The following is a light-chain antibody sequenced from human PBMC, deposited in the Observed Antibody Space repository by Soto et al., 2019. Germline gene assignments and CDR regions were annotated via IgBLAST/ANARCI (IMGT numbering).Light chain of an antibody. Sequence: DIQMTQSPSSLSASVGDRVTITCRASQDISVYLAWYQQKPGKVPKLLIYSASTLQSGVPSRFSGSGSGTDFTLTISSLQPEDVAPYYCQKFNTAPLTFGQGTRLEIK. J-gene: IGKJ5*01. CDR1: QDISVY. V-gene: IGKV1-27*01. CDR3: QKFNTAPLT. CDR2: SAS.